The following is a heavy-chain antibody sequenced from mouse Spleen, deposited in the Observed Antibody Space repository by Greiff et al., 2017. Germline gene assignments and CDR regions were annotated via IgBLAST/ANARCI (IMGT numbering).Heavy chain of an antibody. V-gene: IGHV1-18*01. CDR1: GYTFTDYN. Sequence: VQLKESGPELVKPGASVKIPCKASGYTFTDYNMDWVKQSHGKSLEWIGDINPNNGGTIYNQKFKGKATLTVDKSSSTAYMELRSLTSEDTAVYYCARRRWDGDYFDYWGQGTTLTVSS. CDR3: ARRRWDGDYFDY. CDR2: INPNNGGT. D-gene: IGHD4-1*01. J-gene: IGHJ2*01.